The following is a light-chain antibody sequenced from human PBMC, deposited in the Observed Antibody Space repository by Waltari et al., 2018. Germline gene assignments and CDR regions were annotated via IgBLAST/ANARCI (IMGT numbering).Light chain of an antibody. Sequence: EIVLTQSPATLSLSPGERATLPSRASQSVSTSLAWIQQKPGQAPRLLIYDASNRATGIPARFSGGGSGTDFTLTISSLEPEDSAVYYCQQRSNWPLTFGGGTKVEIK. CDR2: DAS. CDR3: QQRSNWPLT. CDR1: QSVSTS. V-gene: IGKV3-11*01. J-gene: IGKJ4*01.